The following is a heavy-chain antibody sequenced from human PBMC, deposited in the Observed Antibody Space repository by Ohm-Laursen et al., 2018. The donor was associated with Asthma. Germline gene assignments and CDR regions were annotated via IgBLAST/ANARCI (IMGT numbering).Heavy chain of an antibody. CDR3: ARGLRLGWFDP. CDR2: ITSDGSWT. CDR1: KFTFSNYA. D-gene: IGHD4-11*01. Sequence: SLRLSCAASKFTFSNYAMNWVRQAPGKGLEWVSIITSDGSWTSYADSVKGRFTISRDDSKNTLYLQMNSLRPDDTAVYYCARGLRLGWFDPWSQGTLVTVSS. J-gene: IGHJ5*02. V-gene: IGHV3-30-3*01.